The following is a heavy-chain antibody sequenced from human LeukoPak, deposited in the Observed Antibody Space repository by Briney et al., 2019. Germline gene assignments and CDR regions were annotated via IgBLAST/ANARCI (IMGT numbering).Heavy chain of an antibody. CDR3: TRPHYYYNMDV. V-gene: IGHV3-21*01. CDR2: ISSSSSYI. Sequence: GGSLRLSCAAPGLTFSSISMRWVRQAPGKGLEWVSSISSSSSYIYYADSVKGRFTISRANAKNSLYEQINLICAETTVVYYCTRPHYYYNMDVWGKGTTVTVSS. J-gene: IGHJ6*03. CDR1: GLTFSSIS.